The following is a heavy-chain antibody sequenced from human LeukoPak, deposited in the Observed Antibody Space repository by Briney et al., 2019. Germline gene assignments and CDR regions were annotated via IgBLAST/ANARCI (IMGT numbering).Heavy chain of an antibody. CDR1: GGSISSYY. D-gene: IGHD5-18*01. V-gene: IGHV4-39*07. CDR2: IYYSGST. CDR3: ARDEIQLWPGHYFDY. J-gene: IGHJ4*02. Sequence: PSETLSLTCTVSGGSISSYYWGWIRQPPGKGLEWIGSIYYSGSTYYNPSLKSRVTISVDTSKNQFSLKLSSVAAADTAVYYCARDEIQLWPGHYFDYWGQGTLVTVSS.